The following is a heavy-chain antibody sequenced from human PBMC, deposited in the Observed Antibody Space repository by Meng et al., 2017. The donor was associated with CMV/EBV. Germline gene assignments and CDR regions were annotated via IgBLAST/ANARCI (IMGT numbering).Heavy chain of an antibody. CDR3: VRGGIAAAGPFDY. J-gene: IGHJ4*02. CDR2: INHSGST. CDR1: GGSFSGYD. Sequence: VYLHQVAQGLCRPSGTPALPWAGYGGSFSGYDWSWIRQPPGKGLEWIGEINHSGSTNYNPSLKSRVTISVDTSKNQFSLKLSSVTAADTAVYYCVRGGIAAAGPFDYWGQGTLVTVSS. D-gene: IGHD6-13*01. V-gene: IGHV4-34*01.